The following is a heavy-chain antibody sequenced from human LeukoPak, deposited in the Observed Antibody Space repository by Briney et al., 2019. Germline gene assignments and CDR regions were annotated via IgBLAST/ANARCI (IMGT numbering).Heavy chain of an antibody. V-gene: IGHV4-59*01. CDR2: IYYSGST. Sequence: SETLSLTCTVSGGSISSYYWSWIRQPPGKGLEWIGYIYYSGSTNYNPSLKSRVTISVDTSKNQFSLELSSVTAADTAVYYCARGGGSYVPFDYWGQGTLVTVSS. J-gene: IGHJ4*02. CDR1: GGSISSYY. CDR3: ARGGGSYVPFDY. D-gene: IGHD1-26*01.